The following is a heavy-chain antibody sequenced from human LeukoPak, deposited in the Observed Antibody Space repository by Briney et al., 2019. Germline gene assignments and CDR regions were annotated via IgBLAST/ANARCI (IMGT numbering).Heavy chain of an antibody. D-gene: IGHD3-22*01. CDR2: FDPEDGET. Sequence: ASVKVSCKVSGYTLTELSMHWVRQAPGKGLEWMGGFDPEDGETIYAQKFQGRVTMTEDTSTDTAYMELSSLRSEDTAVYYCATSMFRGYYDSSGYYRNDAFDIWGQGTMVTVSS. CDR1: GYTLTELS. V-gene: IGHV1-24*01. CDR3: ATSMFRGYYDSSGYYRNDAFDI. J-gene: IGHJ3*02.